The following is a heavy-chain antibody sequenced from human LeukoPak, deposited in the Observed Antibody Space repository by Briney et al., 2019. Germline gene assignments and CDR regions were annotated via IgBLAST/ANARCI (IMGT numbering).Heavy chain of an antibody. CDR1: GGSFSGYY. CDR3: AGGGRIKYVFDY. V-gene: IGHV4-34*01. J-gene: IGHJ4*02. D-gene: IGHD2/OR15-2a*01. Sequence: SETLSLTCAVYGGSFSGYYWSWIRQPPGKGLEWIGEINHSGSTNYNPSLKSRVTISVDTSKNQFSLKLSSVTAADTAVYYCAGGGRIKYVFDYWGQGTLVTVSS. CDR2: INHSGST.